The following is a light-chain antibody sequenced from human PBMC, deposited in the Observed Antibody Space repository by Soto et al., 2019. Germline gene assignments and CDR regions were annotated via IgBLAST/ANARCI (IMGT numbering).Light chain of an antibody. Sequence: EMVMTRSPAYLSVSPGERATLSCRASQSVSSNLAWYQQKPGQAPRLLIYGASTRATGIPARFSGSGSGTEFTLTISSLQSEDFAVYYCQQYNNWPPKTFGQGTKVDIK. V-gene: IGKV3-15*01. CDR3: QQYNNWPPKT. CDR2: GAS. J-gene: IGKJ1*01. CDR1: QSVSSN.